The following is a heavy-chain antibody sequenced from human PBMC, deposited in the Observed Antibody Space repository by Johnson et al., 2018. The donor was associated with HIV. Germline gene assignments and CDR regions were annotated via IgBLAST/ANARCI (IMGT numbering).Heavy chain of an antibody. CDR3: ANSLLLDAFNI. CDR1: GFNFIDYA. Sequence: VQLVESGGGLVRPGGSLRLSCVASGFNFIDYAMIWVRQAPGKGLEWVSFISGGEDDTYYAAPVKGRFTISRDNSKTTLYLQMNSLRDEDTAVYYCANSLLLDAFNIWGQGTVVTVSS. J-gene: IGHJ3*02. CDR2: ISGGEDDT. V-gene: IGHV3-23*04.